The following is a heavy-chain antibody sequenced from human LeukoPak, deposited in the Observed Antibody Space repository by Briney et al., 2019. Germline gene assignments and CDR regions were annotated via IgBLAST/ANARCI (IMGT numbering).Heavy chain of an antibody. J-gene: IGHJ3*02. CDR3: ARSSRSARDAFDI. V-gene: IGHV3-30*01. CDR2: ISYDGSNK. CDR1: GSTFSSYA. D-gene: IGHD2-15*01. Sequence: GGSLRLSCAASGSTFSSYAMHWVRQAPGKGLEWVAVISYDGSNKYYADSVKGRFTISRDNSKNTLYLQMNSLRAEDTAVYYCARSSRSARDAFDIWGQGTMVTVSS.